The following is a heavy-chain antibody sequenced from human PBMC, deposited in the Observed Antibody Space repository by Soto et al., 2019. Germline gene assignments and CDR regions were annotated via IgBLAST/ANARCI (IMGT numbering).Heavy chain of an antibody. CDR2: IYYSGST. V-gene: IGHV4-31*03. Sequence: QVQLQESGPGLVKPSQTLSLTCTVSGGSISSGGYYWSWIRQHPGKGLEWIGYIYYSGSTYYNPSLKSRVTLSVDTSQNPYSLKLTSVTAADTAVYSCARQATVTTCFDYWGQGTLVTVSS. CDR1: GGSISSGGYY. D-gene: IGHD4-17*01. J-gene: IGHJ4*02. CDR3: ARQATVTTCFDY.